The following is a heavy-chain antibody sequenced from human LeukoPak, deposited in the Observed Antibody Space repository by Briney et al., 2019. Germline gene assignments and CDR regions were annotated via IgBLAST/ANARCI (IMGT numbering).Heavy chain of an antibody. V-gene: IGHV4-31*03. CDR3: ARDRQDSSSWGDFDY. CDR1: GGSISSGGYY. J-gene: IGHJ4*02. CDR2: IYYSGST. D-gene: IGHD6-13*01. Sequence: SETLSLTCTVSGGSISSGGYYWSWIRQHPGKGLEWIGYIYYSGSTYYNPSLKSRVTMSVDTSKNQFSLKLRSVTAADTAVYYCARDRQDSSSWGDFDYWGQGTLVTVSS.